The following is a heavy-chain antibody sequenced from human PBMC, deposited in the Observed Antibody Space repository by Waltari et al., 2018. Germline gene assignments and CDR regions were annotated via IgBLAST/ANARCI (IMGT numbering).Heavy chain of an antibody. CDR2: ISAYNCNT. V-gene: IGHV1-18*01. J-gene: IGHJ4*02. CDR3: AREWGITGTTAMNYFDY. Sequence: QVQLVQSGAEVKKPGASVKVSCKASGYTFTSYGISWVRQAPGQGLEWMGWISAYNCNTNYAQKLQGRVTMTTDTSTSTAYMELRSRRSDDTAVYYCAREWGITGTTAMNYFDYWGQGTLVTVSS. D-gene: IGHD1-7*01. CDR1: GYTFTSYG.